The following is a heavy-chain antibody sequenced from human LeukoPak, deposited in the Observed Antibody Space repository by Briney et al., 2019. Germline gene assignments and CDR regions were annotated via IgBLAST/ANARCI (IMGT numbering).Heavy chain of an antibody. CDR3: ARTLTYYYDSSGSKGPMDV. CDR1: GYTFTGYY. D-gene: IGHD3-22*01. J-gene: IGHJ6*04. V-gene: IGHV1-2*02. Sequence: ASVKVSRKASGYTFTGYYMHWVRQAPGQGLEWMGWINPNSGGTNYAQKFQGRVTMTRDTSISTAYMELSRLRSDDTAVYYCARTLTYYYDSSGSKGPMDVWGKGTTVTVSS. CDR2: INPNSGGT.